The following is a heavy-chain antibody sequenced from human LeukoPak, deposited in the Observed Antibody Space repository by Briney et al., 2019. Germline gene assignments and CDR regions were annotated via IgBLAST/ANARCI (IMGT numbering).Heavy chain of an antibody. Sequence: SETLSLTCTVSGGSISSYYWSWVRQPAGKGLEGIGRIYTSGNTNYNPSLKGRVTMTVDTSKNQFSLNLSSVTAGDTAVYYCARGRGSSWYYFDYWGQGTLVTVSS. V-gene: IGHV4-4*07. J-gene: IGHJ4*02. D-gene: IGHD6-13*01. CDR1: GGSISSYY. CDR3: ARGRGSSWYYFDY. CDR2: IYTSGNT.